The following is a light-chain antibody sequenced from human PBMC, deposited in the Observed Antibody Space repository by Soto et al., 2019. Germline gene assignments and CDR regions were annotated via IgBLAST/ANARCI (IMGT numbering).Light chain of an antibody. CDR3: QQYYSNALT. J-gene: IGKJ4*01. V-gene: IGKV4-1*01. CDR1: QSVLYSSNNKNY. Sequence: DIVMTQSPDSLAVSLGERATINCKSSQSVLYSSNNKNYLAWYQQKPGQPPTLLIYWASTRESGVPDRFSGSGSGTDFTLTISSLQAEDVAVYYCQQYYSNALTFGGGTKVEIK. CDR2: WAS.